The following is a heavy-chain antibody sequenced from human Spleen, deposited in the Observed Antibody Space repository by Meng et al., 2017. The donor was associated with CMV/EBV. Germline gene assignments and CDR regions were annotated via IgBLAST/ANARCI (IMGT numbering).Heavy chain of an antibody. V-gene: IGHV3-23*01. J-gene: IGHJ4*02. D-gene: IGHD3-3*01. Sequence: GESLKISCAASGFTFSSYAMSWVRQAPGKGLEWVSAISASGGSTYYADSVKGRFTISRDNSKNTLYLQMNSLRAEDTAVYYCAREGLLSDFWSGYHAYYFDYWGQGTLVTVSS. CDR3: AREGLLSDFWSGYHAYYFDY. CDR1: GFTFSSYA. CDR2: ISASGGST.